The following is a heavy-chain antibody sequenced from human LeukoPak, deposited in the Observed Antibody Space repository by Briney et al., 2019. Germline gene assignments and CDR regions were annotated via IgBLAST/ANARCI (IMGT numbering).Heavy chain of an antibody. Sequence: ASVKVSCKASGYTFTTYDINWVRQATGQGLGWMGWMNPNSGYTGYAQKFQGRVTITRGTSISTAYMELSSLRSEDTAVYYCARVAGSIDYWGQGTLVTVSS. CDR2: MNPNSGYT. V-gene: IGHV1-8*03. CDR3: ARVAGSIDY. D-gene: IGHD6-19*01. CDR1: GYTFTTYD. J-gene: IGHJ4*02.